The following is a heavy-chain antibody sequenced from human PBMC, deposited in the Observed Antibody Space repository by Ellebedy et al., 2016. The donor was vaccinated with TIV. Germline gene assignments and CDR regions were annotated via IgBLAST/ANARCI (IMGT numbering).Heavy chain of an antibody. Sequence: MPGGSLRLSCAVSGGSISSSNWWSWVRQPPGKGLEWIGEIWHSGSTNYNPSLKSRVTISVDKSKNQFSLKLNSVSAADTAVYYCAKENYGMDVWGQGTTVTVSS. J-gene: IGHJ6*02. CDR1: GGSISSSNW. CDR2: IWHSGST. V-gene: IGHV4-4*02. CDR3: AKENYGMDV.